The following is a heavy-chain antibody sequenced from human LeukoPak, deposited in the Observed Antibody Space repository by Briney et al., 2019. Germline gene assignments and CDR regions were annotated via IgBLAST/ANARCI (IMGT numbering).Heavy chain of an antibody. CDR2: ISGSGAST. CDR1: GFTFSSYA. D-gene: IGHD6-13*01. J-gene: IGHJ4*02. Sequence: QSGGSLRLSCAASGFTFSSYAMSWVRQAPGKGLQWVSIISGSGASTDYADSVKGRFTISRDNSKNTLYLQMNSLRAEDTAVYYCAKDQSYSSSWHYFDYWGQGTLVTVSS. CDR3: AKDQSYSSSWHYFDY. V-gene: IGHV3-23*01.